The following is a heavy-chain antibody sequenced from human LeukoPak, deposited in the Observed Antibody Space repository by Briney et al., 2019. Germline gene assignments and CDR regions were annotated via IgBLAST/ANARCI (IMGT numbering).Heavy chain of an antibody. J-gene: IGHJ4*02. V-gene: IGHV4-59*01. CDR1: GGSIRSDY. CDR3: ARLGRKTSVVPPDFDC. CDR2: IHYSGST. Sequence: SETLSLTCTVSGGSIRSDYWSWVRQPPGKGLAWIGYIHYSGSTNYNASLKSRVTMSVDMSKNQFSLKLTSVTAADTAVYYCARLGRKTSVVPPDFDCWGQGTLVTVSS. D-gene: IGHD4-23*01.